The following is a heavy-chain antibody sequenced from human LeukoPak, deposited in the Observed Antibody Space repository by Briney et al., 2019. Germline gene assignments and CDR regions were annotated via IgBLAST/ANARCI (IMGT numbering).Heavy chain of an antibody. CDR3: ARAGLPPGKEFDP. Sequence: SQTLSLTCAVSGGSISSGGYSWSWIRQPPGKDLEWIGYIYHSGSTYYNPSLKSRVTISVDRSKNQFSLKLSSVTAADTAVYYCARAGLPPGKEFDPWGQGTLVTVSS. CDR1: GGSISSGGYS. D-gene: IGHD4-11*01. CDR2: IYHSGST. V-gene: IGHV4-30-2*01. J-gene: IGHJ5*02.